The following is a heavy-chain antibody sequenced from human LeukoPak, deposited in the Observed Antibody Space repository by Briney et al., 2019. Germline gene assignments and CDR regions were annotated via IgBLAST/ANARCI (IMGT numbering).Heavy chain of an antibody. CDR1: EFIVSINY. CDR3: ARGRKVGAASDY. V-gene: IGHV3-53*01. Sequence: GGSLRLSCAASEFIVSINYMTWVRQAPGKGLEWVSLIYSRGDTKYADSVKGRFTISRDNAKNSLYLQMNSLRAEDTAVYYCARGRKVGAASDYWGQGTLVTVSS. J-gene: IGHJ4*02. CDR2: IYSRGDT. D-gene: IGHD1-26*01.